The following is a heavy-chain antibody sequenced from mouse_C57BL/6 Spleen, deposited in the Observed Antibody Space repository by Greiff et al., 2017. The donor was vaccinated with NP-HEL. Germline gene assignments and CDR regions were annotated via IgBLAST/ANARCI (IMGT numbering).Heavy chain of an antibody. V-gene: IGHV3-6*01. Sequence: DVKLQESGPGLVKPSQSLSLTCSVTGYSITSGYYWNWIRQFPGNKLEWMGYISYDGSNNYNPSLKTRISITRDTSKNQFFLKLNSVTTEDTATYYCARCYAMDYWGQGTSVTVSS. CDR3: ARCYAMDY. CDR2: ISYDGSN. CDR1: GYSITSGYY. J-gene: IGHJ4*01.